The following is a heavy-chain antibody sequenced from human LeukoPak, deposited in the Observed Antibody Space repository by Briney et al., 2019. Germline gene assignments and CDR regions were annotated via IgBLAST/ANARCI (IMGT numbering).Heavy chain of an antibody. CDR2: IYYDGTT. CDR3: ARGSGIAAAGTKGDYWFDP. D-gene: IGHD6-13*01. Sequence: SETLSLTCIVSGYSISSNYYWGWVRQPPGKGLEWIGSIYYDGTTYYSPSLKSRVTVLRDTSKNQFSLKLTSVTAADTAVYYCARGSGIAAAGTKGDYWFDPWGQGTLVTVSS. CDR1: GYSISSNYY. V-gene: IGHV4-38-2*02. J-gene: IGHJ5*02.